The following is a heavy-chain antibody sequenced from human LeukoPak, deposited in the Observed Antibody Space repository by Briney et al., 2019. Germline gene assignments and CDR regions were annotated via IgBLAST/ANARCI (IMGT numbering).Heavy chain of an antibody. CDR3: ARSGEGNDFDY. CDR1: GGSISSGGYY. CDR2: IYYSGNT. J-gene: IGHJ4*02. D-gene: IGHD3-10*01. Sequence: PSETLSLTCTVAGGSISSGGYYWNWVRQHPGKGLEWIGYIYYSGNTYYNPSLKSRVTISVDTSKNQFSLKLSSVTAADTAVYYCARSGEGNDFDYWGQGTLVTVSS. V-gene: IGHV4-31*03.